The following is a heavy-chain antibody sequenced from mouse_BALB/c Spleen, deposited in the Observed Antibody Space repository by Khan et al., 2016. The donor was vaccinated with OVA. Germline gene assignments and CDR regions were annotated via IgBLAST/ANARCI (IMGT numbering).Heavy chain of an antibody. Sequence: QVQLKESGPGLVAPSQSLSITCTVSGFSLTSYGVHWVRQPPGKGLEWLGVIWAGGSTNYNSAIMSRLSISKDNSKSQVFLKMNSLQTVDTAMYYCARLDDIWGQGTTLTVSA. J-gene: IGHJ2*01. CDR1: GFSLTSYG. CDR2: IWAGGST. V-gene: IGHV2-9*02. CDR3: ARLDDI. D-gene: IGHD1-3*01.